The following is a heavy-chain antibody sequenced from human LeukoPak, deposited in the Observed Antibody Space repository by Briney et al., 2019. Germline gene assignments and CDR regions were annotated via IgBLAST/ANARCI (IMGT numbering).Heavy chain of an antibody. J-gene: IGHJ3*02. D-gene: IGHD1-7*01. CDR3: ARDQGNSDAFDI. Sequence: ASVKVSCKASGGTFSSYAISWVRQAPGQGLEWMGGIIPIFGTANYAQKFQGRVTITADESTSTAYMELSSLRSEDTAVYYCARDQGNSDAFDIWGQGTMVTVSS. V-gene: IGHV1-69*13. CDR2: IIPIFGTA. CDR1: GGTFSSYA.